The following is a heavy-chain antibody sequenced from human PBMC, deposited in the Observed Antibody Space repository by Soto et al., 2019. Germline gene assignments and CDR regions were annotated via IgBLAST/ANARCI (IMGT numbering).Heavy chain of an antibody. CDR3: ARINPLEWPLDY. D-gene: IGHD3-3*01. CDR1: GYTFTSYA. V-gene: IGHV1-3*01. CDR2: INAGNGNT. J-gene: IGHJ4*02. Sequence: QVQLVQSGAEVKKPGASVKVSCKASGYTFTSYAMHWVRQAPGQRLEWMGWINAGNGNTKYSQKFQGRVTITRDTSASTAYMELSSLRSEDTAVYSCARINPLEWPLDYWGQGTLVTVSS.